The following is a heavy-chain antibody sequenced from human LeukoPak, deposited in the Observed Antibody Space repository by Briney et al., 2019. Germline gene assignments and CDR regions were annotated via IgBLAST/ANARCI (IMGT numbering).Heavy chain of an antibody. J-gene: IGHJ3*02. Sequence: ASVKVSCKASGYNYRDYYIHWVRHAPGQGLEWVGWINPQSGGTRYAPRFQGRVTMSSDTSINTAYMELRRQTSDDTAVFYCARVYRLYERTYPAGYDIWGQGTGVTVSS. D-gene: IGHD3-16*02. CDR3: ARVYRLYERTYPAGYDI. CDR1: GYNYRDYY. V-gene: IGHV1-2*02. CDR2: INPQSGGT.